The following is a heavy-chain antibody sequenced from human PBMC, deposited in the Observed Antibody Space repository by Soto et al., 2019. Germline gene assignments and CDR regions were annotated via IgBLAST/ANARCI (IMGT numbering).Heavy chain of an antibody. D-gene: IGHD2-2*01. CDR1: GGTFSSYA. J-gene: IGHJ3*02. V-gene: IGHV1-69*13. Sequence: ASVKVSCKASGGTFSSYAISWVRQAPGQGFEWMGGIIPIFGTANYAQKFQGRVTITADESTSTAYMELSSLRSEDTAVYYCARRSTSKFDIWGQGTMVTVSS. CDR2: IIPIFGTA. CDR3: ARRSTSKFDI.